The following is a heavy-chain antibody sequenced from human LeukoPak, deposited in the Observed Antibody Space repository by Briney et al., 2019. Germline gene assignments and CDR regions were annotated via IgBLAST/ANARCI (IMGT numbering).Heavy chain of an antibody. CDR3: GRLGCSSTSCYGEFDY. Sequence: GESLKISCKGSGYSFTSYWIGWVRQMPGKGLEWMGIIYPGDSDTRYSPSFQGQVTISADKSISTAYLQWSSLKASDTAMYYCGRLGCSSTSCYGEFDYWGQGTLVTVSS. CDR1: GYSFTSYW. CDR2: IYPGDSDT. V-gene: IGHV5-51*01. D-gene: IGHD2-2*01. J-gene: IGHJ4*02.